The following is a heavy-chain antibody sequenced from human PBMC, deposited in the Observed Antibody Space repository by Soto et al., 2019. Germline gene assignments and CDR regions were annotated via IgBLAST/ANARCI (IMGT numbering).Heavy chain of an antibody. Sequence: GASVKVSCKASGYTFTSYYMHWVRQAPGQGLEWMGVIEPRGGSKSYTQKFQDRITMTRDTSTSTVYMELSSLRSEDTAVYYCARSTMTFYYFDFWSQGTLVTVSS. CDR1: GYTFTSYY. CDR3: ARSTMTFYYFDF. J-gene: IGHJ4*02. V-gene: IGHV1-46*01. D-gene: IGHD4-17*01. CDR2: IEPRGGSK.